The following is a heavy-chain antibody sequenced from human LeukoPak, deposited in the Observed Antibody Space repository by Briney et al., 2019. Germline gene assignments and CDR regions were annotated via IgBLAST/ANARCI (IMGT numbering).Heavy chain of an antibody. CDR3: ARDFCPGCHSFDP. Sequence: GGSLRLSCAASGFTFSSYSMNWVRQAPGKGLEWVSYISSSSSTIYYADSVKGRFTISRDNSKNTLYLQMNSLRGEDTAVYYCARDFCPGCHSFDPWGQGTLVTVSS. D-gene: IGHD1-14*01. CDR1: GFTFSSYS. CDR2: ISSSSSTI. V-gene: IGHV3-48*01. J-gene: IGHJ5*02.